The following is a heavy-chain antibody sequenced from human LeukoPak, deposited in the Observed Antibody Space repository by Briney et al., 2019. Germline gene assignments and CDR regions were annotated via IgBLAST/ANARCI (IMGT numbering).Heavy chain of an antibody. CDR3: ARGFNDSSGYYYDPFDY. CDR1: GGSFSGYY. Sequence: PSETLSITCAVYGGSFSGYYWSWIRQPPGKGLEWIGEINHSGSTNYNPSLKSRVTISVDTSKNQFSLKLSSVTAADTAVYYCARGFNDSSGYYYDPFDYWGQGTLVTVSS. J-gene: IGHJ4*02. D-gene: IGHD3-22*01. V-gene: IGHV4-34*01. CDR2: INHSGST.